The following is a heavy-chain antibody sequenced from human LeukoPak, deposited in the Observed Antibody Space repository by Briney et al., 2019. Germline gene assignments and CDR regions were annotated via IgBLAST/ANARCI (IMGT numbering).Heavy chain of an antibody. V-gene: IGHV3-30*02. CDR3: GREGDRGQWLVRDDY. D-gene: IGHD6-19*01. J-gene: IGHJ4*02. CDR2: IRSDGSNK. CDR1: GFTFSNYG. Sequence: RSGGSLRLSCAASGFTFSNYGMHWVRQAPGKGLEWVAFIRSDGSNKYYADSVKGRFTISRDNSKNNLYLQMNSPRPEDTAVYYCGREGDRGQWLVRDDYWGQGTLVTVSS.